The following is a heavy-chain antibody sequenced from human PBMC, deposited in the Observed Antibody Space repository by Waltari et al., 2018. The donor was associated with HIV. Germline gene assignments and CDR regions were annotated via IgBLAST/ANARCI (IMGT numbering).Heavy chain of an antibody. CDR3: ARSPSGPDGF. Sequence: EAQLVESGGGSVQPGGSLRLSCVASGFTFSNYWMHWVRQAPGTGLVCVARINSDGTRTTCADSVQGRFTISRDNAKSTLYLQMNSLRAEDTAVYYCARSPSGPDGFWGQGTLVTVSS. CDR1: GFTFSNYW. V-gene: IGHV3-74*01. CDR2: INSDGTRT. J-gene: IGHJ4*02. D-gene: IGHD6-19*01.